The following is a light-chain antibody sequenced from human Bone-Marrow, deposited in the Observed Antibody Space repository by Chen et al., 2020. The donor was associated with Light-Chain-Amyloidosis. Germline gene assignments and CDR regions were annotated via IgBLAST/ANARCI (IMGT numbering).Light chain of an antibody. Sequence: QSPLTQPASVSCSPGPSITISCTGTSSDVGGDNHVSWYQQHPAKAPKLMIYEVTIRPSWVPDRFSGSKSDNTASLTISGLQTEDEADYFCSSYTITNTLVFGSGTRVTVL. CDR3: SSYTITNTLV. CDR1: SSDVGGDNH. V-gene: IGLV2-14*01. J-gene: IGLJ1*01. CDR2: EVT.